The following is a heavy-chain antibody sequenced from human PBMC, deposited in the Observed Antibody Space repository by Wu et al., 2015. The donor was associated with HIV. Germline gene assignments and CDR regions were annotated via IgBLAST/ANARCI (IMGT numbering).Heavy chain of an antibody. CDR1: GYIFTNFG. CDR2: ISTYNGNT. D-gene: IGHD2-15*01. V-gene: IGHV1-18*01. CDR3: ARDLADIVVVVAAY. J-gene: IGHJ4*02. Sequence: QLELEQSGPEVKSPGASVKVSCKASGYIFTNFGINWARQPPGQGLEWLSCISTYNGNTNYAQKLQGRVTMTTDTSTSTAYMELRSLRSDDTAVYYCARDLADIVVVVAAYWGQGTLVTVSS.